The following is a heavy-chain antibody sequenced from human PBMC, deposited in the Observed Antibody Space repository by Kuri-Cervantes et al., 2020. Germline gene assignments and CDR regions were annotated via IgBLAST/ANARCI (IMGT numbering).Heavy chain of an antibody. V-gene: IGHV3-48*03. CDR2: ISSSGSTI. D-gene: IGHD1-7*01. CDR1: GFTFSSYE. J-gene: IGHJ4*02. Sequence: GESLKISCAASGFTFSSYEMNWVRQAPGKGLEWVSYISSSGSTIYYADSVKGRFTISRDNAKNSLYLQMNSLRAEDTAVYYCARAPNNWNYYLYYFDYWGQGTLVTVSS. CDR3: ARAPNNWNYYLYYFDY.